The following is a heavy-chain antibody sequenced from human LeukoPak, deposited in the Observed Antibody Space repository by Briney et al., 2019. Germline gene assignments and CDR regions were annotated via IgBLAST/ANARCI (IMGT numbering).Heavy chain of an antibody. D-gene: IGHD3-22*01. Sequence: GGSLRLSCAASGFTFSYYGMHWVRQAPGKGLEWVSGISWNSGSIGYADSVKGRFTISRDDAKNSLYLQMNSLRAEDTAVYYCARVVYYDSSGYNYWGQGTLVTVSS. CDR2: ISWNSGSI. V-gene: IGHV3-9*01. J-gene: IGHJ4*02. CDR1: GFTFSYYG. CDR3: ARVVYYDSSGYNY.